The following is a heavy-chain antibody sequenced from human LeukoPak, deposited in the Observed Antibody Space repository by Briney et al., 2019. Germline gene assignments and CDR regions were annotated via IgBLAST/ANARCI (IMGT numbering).Heavy chain of an antibody. CDR2: IKQDGSEK. CDR1: GFTFSSYW. V-gene: IGHV3-7*03. Sequence: GGSLRLSCAASGFTFSSYWMSWVRQAPGKGLEWVANIKQDGSEKYYVDSVKGRFTISKDNAKNSLYLQLNSLRAEDTALYHCARNNGMDVWGQGTTVIVSS. J-gene: IGHJ6*02. CDR3: ARNNGMDV.